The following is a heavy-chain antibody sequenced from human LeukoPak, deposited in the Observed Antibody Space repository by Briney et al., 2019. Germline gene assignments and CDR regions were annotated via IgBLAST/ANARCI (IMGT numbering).Heavy chain of an antibody. J-gene: IGHJ4*02. CDR3: ASDSAPMIPDY. CDR2: INSDGSST. V-gene: IGHV3-74*01. Sequence: QPGGSLRLSCAASGFTFSSYWMHWVRQAPVKGLVWVSRINSDGSSTSYADSVKGRFTISRDNAKNTLYLQMNSLRAEDTAVYYCASDSAPMIPDYWGQGTLVTVSS. D-gene: IGHD3-22*01. CDR1: GFTFSSYW.